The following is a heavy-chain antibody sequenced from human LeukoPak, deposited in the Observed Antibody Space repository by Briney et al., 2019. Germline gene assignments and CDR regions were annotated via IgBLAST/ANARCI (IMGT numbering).Heavy chain of an antibody. V-gene: IGHV1-18*01. CDR1: GYTFTSYG. CDR2: ISAYNGNT. D-gene: IGHD2-2*01. Sequence: ASVKVSCKASGYTFTSYGISRVRQAPGQGLEWMGWISAYNGNTNYAQKLQGRVTMTTDTSTSTAYMELRSLRSDDTAVYYCARDRFQDIVVVPAGLFDYWGQGTLVTVSS. J-gene: IGHJ4*02. CDR3: ARDRFQDIVVVPAGLFDY.